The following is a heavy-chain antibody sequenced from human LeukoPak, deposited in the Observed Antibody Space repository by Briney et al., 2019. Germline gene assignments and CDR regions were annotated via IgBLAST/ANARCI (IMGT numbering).Heavy chain of an antibody. V-gene: IGHV4-30-2*01. J-gene: IGHJ3*02. D-gene: IGHD3-16*02. Sequence: SQTLSLTCALSGRSISSGGYSWSWLRQPPGKGLEWIGYIDHTGSTYYNPSLKSRATISVHRSTNQFSLKLSSVTAADMAVYYCARDRYTAFDIWGQGTMVTASS. CDR3: ARDRYTAFDI. CDR2: IDHTGST. CDR1: GRSISSGGYS.